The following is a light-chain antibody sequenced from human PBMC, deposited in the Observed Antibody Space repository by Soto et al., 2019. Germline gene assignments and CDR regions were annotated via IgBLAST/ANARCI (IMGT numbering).Light chain of an antibody. CDR2: EVS. J-gene: IGLJ1*01. Sequence: QSALTQPPSASGSRGQSVTISCTGTSSDVGGYNYVSWYQQHPGKAPKLMIYEVSKRPSGVPDRFSGSKSGYTASLTVSGLQADDEADYYCSSYAGSNKSVFGTGTKLTVL. V-gene: IGLV2-8*01. CDR3: SSYAGSNKSV. CDR1: SSDVGGYNY.